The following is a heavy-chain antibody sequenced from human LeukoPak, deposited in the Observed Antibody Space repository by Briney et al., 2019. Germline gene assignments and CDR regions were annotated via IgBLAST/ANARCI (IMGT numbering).Heavy chain of an antibody. V-gene: IGHV1-24*01. J-gene: IGHJ4*02. CDR1: GYTLTELS. CDR3: AGYSGSYSYFDY. D-gene: IGHD1-26*01. Sequence: ASVKVSCKVSGYTLTELSMHWVRQAPGKGLEWMGGFDPEDGETIYAQKFQGRVTMTEDTSTDTAYMELSSLRSEDTAVYYCAGYSGSYSYFDYWGQGTLVTVSS. CDR2: FDPEDGET.